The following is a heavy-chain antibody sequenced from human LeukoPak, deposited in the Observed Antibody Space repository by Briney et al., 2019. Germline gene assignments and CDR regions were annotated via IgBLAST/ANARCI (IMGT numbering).Heavy chain of an antibody. CDR2: IHYCGST. D-gene: IGHD3-3*01. V-gene: IGHV4-59*01. CDR1: GGSISNYY. CDR3: ARNYDFWSGYLDY. Sequence: PSETLSLTCTVSGGSISNYYWSWIRPPPGKGLEWIGYIHYCGSTNNNPSLKSRVTISVDTSKNQFSLKLTSVTAADTAVYYCARNYDFWSGYLDYWGQGTLVTVSS. J-gene: IGHJ4*02.